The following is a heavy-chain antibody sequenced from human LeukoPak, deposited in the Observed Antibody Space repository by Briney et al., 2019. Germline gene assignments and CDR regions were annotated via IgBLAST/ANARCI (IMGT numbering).Heavy chain of an antibody. CDR3: AKGSYYDSSGSFYFDY. Sequence: GGSLRLSCAASGFTFSSYSMNWVRQAPGKGLEWVSSISSSSSYIYYADSVKGRFTISRDNAKNSLYVQVNSLGTEDTAAYYCAKGSYYDSSGSFYFDYWGQGTLVTVSS. CDR2: ISSSSSYI. J-gene: IGHJ4*02. CDR1: GFTFSSYS. V-gene: IGHV3-21*04. D-gene: IGHD3-22*01.